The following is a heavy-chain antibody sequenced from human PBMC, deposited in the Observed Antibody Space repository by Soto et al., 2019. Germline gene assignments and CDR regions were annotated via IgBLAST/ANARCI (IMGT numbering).Heavy chain of an antibody. J-gene: IGHJ6*02. CDR2: INPNSGGT. CDR1: GYTFTDYY. V-gene: IGHV1-2*02. CDR3: ARALFPARTDYYYGMDV. Sequence: QVQLVQSGAEVKKPGASVRVSCKASGYTFTDYYMHWVRQAPGQGLEWMGWINPNSGGTNYAQKFQGGVTMTRDTSISTAYMELSRLRSNDTAVYYCARALFPARTDYYYGMDVWGQGTTVTVSS. D-gene: IGHD6-6*01.